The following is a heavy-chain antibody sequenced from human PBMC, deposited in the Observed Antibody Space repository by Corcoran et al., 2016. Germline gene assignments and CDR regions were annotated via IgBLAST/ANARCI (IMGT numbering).Heavy chain of an antibody. CDR1: GGSISSSSYY. CDR2: IYYSGST. J-gene: IGHJ4*02. CDR3: ARKNTPSTYYYDSSGYYAAFDY. V-gene: IGHV4-39*01. Sequence: QLQLQESGPGLVKPSETLSLTCTVSGGSISSSSYYWGWIRQPPGKGLEWIGSIYYSGSTYYNPSLKSRVTISVDTSKNQFSLKLSSVTAADTAVYYCARKNTPSTYYYDSSGYYAAFDYWGQGTLVTVSS. D-gene: IGHD3-22*01.